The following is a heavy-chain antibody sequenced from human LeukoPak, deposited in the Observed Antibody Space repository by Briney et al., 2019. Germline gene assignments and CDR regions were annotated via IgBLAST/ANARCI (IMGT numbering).Heavy chain of an antibody. J-gene: IGHJ4*02. D-gene: IGHD2-2*01. Sequence: PGGSLRLSCAASGFTFSSYSMNWVRQAPGKGLEWVSSISSSSSYIYYADSVKGRFTISRDNAKNSLYLQMNSLRAEDTAVYYCARAELGYCSSSSCLGGIGFDYWGQGTLVTVSS. CDR1: GFTFSSYS. V-gene: IGHV3-21*01. CDR2: ISSSSSYI. CDR3: ARAELGYCSSSSCLGGIGFDY.